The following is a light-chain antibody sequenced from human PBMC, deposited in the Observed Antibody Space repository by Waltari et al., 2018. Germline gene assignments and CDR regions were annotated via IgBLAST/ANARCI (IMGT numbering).Light chain of an antibody. V-gene: IGLV2-14*04. Sequence: WYQQQPGKAPKFMIYDVSKRPSGVSNRFSGSKSGNTASLTISGLQAEDEADYYCSSYTSSSTWVFGGGTKLTVL. J-gene: IGLJ3*02. CDR3: SSYTSSSTWV. CDR2: DVS.